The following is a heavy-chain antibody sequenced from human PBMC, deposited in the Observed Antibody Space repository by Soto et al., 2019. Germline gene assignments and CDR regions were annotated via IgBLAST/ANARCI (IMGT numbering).Heavy chain of an antibody. CDR1: GFTFSSYW. J-gene: IGHJ6*02. CDR3: ARWRYDFWSGQDYYYYGMDV. D-gene: IGHD3-3*01. CDR2: INSDGSST. Sequence: GGSLRLSCAASGFTFSSYWMHWVRQAPGKGLVWVSRINSDGSSTSYADSVKGRFTISRDNAKNTLYLQMNSLRAEDTAVYYCARWRYDFWSGQDYYYYGMDVWGQGTTVTVSS. V-gene: IGHV3-74*01.